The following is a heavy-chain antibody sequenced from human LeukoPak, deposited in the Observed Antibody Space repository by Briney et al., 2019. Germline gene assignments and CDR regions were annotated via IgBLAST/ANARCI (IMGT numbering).Heavy chain of an antibody. CDR3: ARTTPSPLRQWLVPGVFDY. D-gene: IGHD6-19*01. Sequence: SETLSLTCTVSGGSISSGSYYWSWIRQPAGKGLEWIGRIYTSGSTNYNPSIKSRVTISVDTSKNQFSLKLSSVTAADTAVYYCARTTPSPLRQWLVPGVFDYWGQGTLVTVSS. V-gene: IGHV4-61*02. CDR1: GGSISSGSYY. CDR2: IYTSGST. J-gene: IGHJ4*02.